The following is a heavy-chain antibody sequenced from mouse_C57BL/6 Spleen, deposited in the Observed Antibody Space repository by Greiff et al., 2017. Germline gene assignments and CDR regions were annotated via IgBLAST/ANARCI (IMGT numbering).Heavy chain of an antibody. CDR2: IYPGDGDT. D-gene: IGHD6-2*01. CDR1: GYAFSSYW. Sequence: VQLQQSGAELVKPGASVKISCKASGYAFSSYWMNWVKQRPGKGLEWIGQIYPGDGDTNYNGKFKGKATLTADKSSSTAYMQLSSLTSEDSAVYFCARSRDSLYFDDWGQGTTLTVSS. CDR3: ARSRDSLYFDD. J-gene: IGHJ2*01. V-gene: IGHV1-80*01.